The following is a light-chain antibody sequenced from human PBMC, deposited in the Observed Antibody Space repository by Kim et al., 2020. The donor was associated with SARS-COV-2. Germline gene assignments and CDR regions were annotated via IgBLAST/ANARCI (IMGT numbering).Light chain of an antibody. CDR3: AAWDDSLNGYV. V-gene: IGLV1-44*01. CDR2: SNN. Sequence: ELTQPPSASGTPGQRVTISCSGSSSNIGSKTVNWYHQLPGTAPKLLIYSNNKRPSGVPDRFSGSKSGTSASLAISGLQSEDEADYYCAAWDDSLNGYVFGTGTKVTVL. J-gene: IGLJ1*01. CDR1: SSNIGSKT.